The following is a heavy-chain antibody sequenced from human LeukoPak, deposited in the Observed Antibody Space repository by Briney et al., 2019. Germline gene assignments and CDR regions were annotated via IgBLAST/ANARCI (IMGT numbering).Heavy chain of an antibody. CDR3: AKRGIVIRGILVIGYHQEAYHYDY. J-gene: IGHJ4*02. D-gene: IGHD3-10*01. CDR1: GFTLSSYA. V-gene: IGHV3-23*01. Sequence: GGSLRLSCAASGFTLSSYAMSWVRQAPGKGLEWVSAISGSGGSTYYADSVKGRFTISRDNSLNTLYLQMSSLRAEDTAVYFCAKRGIVIRGILVIGYHQEAYHYDYWGQGVLVTVSS. CDR2: ISGSGGST.